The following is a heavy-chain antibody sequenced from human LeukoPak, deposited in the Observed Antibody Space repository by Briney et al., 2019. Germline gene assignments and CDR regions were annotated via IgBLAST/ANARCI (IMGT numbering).Heavy chain of an antibody. J-gene: IGHJ6*02. D-gene: IGHD2-2*01. V-gene: IGHV4-39*01. CDR3: VRIYCTSTSCYGDSYYGMDV. Sequence: SETLSLTCTVSGGSISSSSHSWGWIRQPPGKGLEWFGSISYSGSTYYNPSLKTRVTMSVDTSENQFSLKLSSVTAADSTVYYCVRIYCTSTSCYGDSYYGMDVWGQGTTVTVSS. CDR1: GGSISSSSHS. CDR2: ISYSGST.